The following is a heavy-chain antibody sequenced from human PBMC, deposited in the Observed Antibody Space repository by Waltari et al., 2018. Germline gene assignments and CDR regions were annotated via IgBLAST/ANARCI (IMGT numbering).Heavy chain of an antibody. CDR2: IKEDGSWK. V-gene: IGHV3-7*01. CDR3: ARLIGGTLTEYYQ. D-gene: IGHD1-26*01. J-gene: IGHJ1*01. Sequence: EVQLMESGGGLVQPGGSLRLSCAASGFTFSSHWMTWVCQAPGEGQGWVANIKEDGSWKYAVDSVKGRFTISRDNAKNSLYLQMNSLRVEDAAVYYCARLIGGTLTEYYQWGQGTLVTVPS. CDR1: GFTFSSHW.